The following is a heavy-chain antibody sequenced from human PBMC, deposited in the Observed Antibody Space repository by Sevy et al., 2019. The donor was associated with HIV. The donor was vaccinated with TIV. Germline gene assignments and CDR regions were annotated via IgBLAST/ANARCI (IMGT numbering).Heavy chain of an antibody. CDR2: ISNTGNTI. CDR1: GFPFTSYE. Sequence: GGSLRLSCAASGFPFTSYEMNWVRQAPGRGLEWISYISNTGNTISYSDSVRGRFTVSRDNAKNSLFLHMNSLRAEDTATYYCARDLPPSATTVAYFDYWGRGTLVTVSS. J-gene: IGHJ4*02. V-gene: IGHV3-48*03. D-gene: IGHD4-17*01. CDR3: ARDLPPSATTVAYFDY.